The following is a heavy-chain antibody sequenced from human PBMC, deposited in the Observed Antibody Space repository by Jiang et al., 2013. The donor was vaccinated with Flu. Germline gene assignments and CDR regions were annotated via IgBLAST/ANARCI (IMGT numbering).Heavy chain of an antibody. D-gene: IGHD6-6*01. J-gene: IGHJ4*02. CDR3: ARLEYSSFLDY. CDR2: IYYSGST. CDR1: GGSISSYY. Sequence: GPGLVKPSETLSLTCTVSGGSISSYYWSWIRQPPGKGLEWIGYIYYSGSTNYNPSLKSRVTISVDTSKNQFSLKLSSVTAADTAVYYCARLEYSSFLDYWGQGTLVTVSS. V-gene: IGHV4-59*08.